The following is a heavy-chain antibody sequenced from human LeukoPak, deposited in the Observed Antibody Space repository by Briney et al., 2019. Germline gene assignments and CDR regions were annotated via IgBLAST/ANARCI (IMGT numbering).Heavy chain of an antibody. CDR1: GFTFSSYG. V-gene: IGHV3-30*02. J-gene: IGHJ4*02. CDR3: AKVQPRSGYSGYDPKSPFDY. D-gene: IGHD5-12*01. Sequence: GGSLRLSCAASGFTFSSYGMHWVRQAPGKGLEWVAFIRYDGSNKYYADSVKGRFTISRDNSKNTLYLQMNSLRAEDTAVYYCAKVQPRSGYSGYDPKSPFDYWGQGTLVTVSS. CDR2: IRYDGSNK.